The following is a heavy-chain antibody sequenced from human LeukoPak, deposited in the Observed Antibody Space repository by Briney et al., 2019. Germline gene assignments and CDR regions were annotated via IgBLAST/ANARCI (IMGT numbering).Heavy chain of an antibody. Sequence: GESLKISCKGSGYSFTSYWIGWVRQMPGKGLEWMGIIYPGDSDTRYSPSFQGQVTISADKSISTAYLQWSSLKASDTAMYYCARSYDSSGYYLVSAFWGQGTLVTVSS. CDR1: GYSFTSYW. J-gene: IGHJ4*02. CDR3: ARSYDSSGYYLVSAF. D-gene: IGHD3-22*01. V-gene: IGHV5-51*01. CDR2: IYPGDSDT.